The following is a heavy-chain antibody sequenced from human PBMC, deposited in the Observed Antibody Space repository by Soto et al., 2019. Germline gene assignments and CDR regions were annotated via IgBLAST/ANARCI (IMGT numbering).Heavy chain of an antibody. CDR1: GFSFSSYS. Sequence: GGSLRLSCAASGFSFSSYSMNWFRQAPGKGLDWVSYISRSSNTINYADSVKGRFTISRDNAKNSLFLQMNSLRAEDTAVYYCARDREYCSGDKCYETVSAYWGQGILVTVSS. CDR3: ARDREYCSGDKCYETVSAY. V-gene: IGHV3-48*01. J-gene: IGHJ4*02. D-gene: IGHD2-15*01. CDR2: ISRSSNTI.